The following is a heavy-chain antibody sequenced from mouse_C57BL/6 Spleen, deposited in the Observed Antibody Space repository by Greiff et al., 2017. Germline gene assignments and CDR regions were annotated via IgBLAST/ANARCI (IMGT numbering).Heavy chain of an antibody. CDR1: GYTFTSYW. Sequence: VQLQQPGAELVRPGTSVKLSCKASGYTFTSYWMHWVKQRPGQGLEWIGEIDPSDSYTNYNQKFKGKATLTVDTSSSTAYMQLSSLTSEDSAVYSSATYYSNYVAWFAYWGQGTLVTVSA. D-gene: IGHD2-5*01. J-gene: IGHJ3*01. CDR3: ATYYSNYVAWFAY. V-gene: IGHV1-59*01. CDR2: IDPSDSYT.